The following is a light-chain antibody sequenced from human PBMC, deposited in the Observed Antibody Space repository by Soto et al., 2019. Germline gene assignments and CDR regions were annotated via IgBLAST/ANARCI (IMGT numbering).Light chain of an antibody. CDR3: QHRSRDWQYT. CDR1: QSVSTY. V-gene: IGKV3-11*01. Sequence: EIVLTQSPATLSLSPGERATLSCRASQSVSTYLAWYQQKPGPAPRLLVYDTSNRATGIPARFSGSGSGTEFTLTISGLEPEDFAVYYCQHRSRDWQYTFGLGTRLEIK. CDR2: DTS. J-gene: IGKJ2*01.